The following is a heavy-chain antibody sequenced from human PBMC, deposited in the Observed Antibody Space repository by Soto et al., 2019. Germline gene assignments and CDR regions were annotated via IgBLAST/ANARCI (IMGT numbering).Heavy chain of an antibody. Sequence: QVQLVQSGAEVKKPGASVKVSCKASGYTFTSYGISWVRQAPGQGLEWMGWISAYNGNTNYAQKLQGRVTMTTDTSTSPAYMELRSLRSDDTAVYYWGRDGKAGGWGARGNFDYWGQGTLVTVSS. CDR1: GYTFTSYG. V-gene: IGHV1-18*01. CDR2: ISAYNGNT. D-gene: IGHD3-16*01. CDR3: GRDGKAGGWGARGNFDY. J-gene: IGHJ4*02.